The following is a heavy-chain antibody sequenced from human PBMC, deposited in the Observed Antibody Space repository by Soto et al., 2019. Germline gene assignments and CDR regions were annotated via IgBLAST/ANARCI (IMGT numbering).Heavy chain of an antibody. V-gene: IGHV1-18*01. Sequence: QVHLVQSGAEVKKPGASVKVSFKGSGYAFTTYGITWVRQAPGQGLEWMGWISAHNGNTNYAQKLQGRVTVTRDTSTSTAYMELRSLRSDDTAVYYCARGRYGDYWGQGALVTLPS. J-gene: IGHJ4*02. CDR3: ARGRYGDY. D-gene: IGHD1-1*01. CDR1: GYAFTTYG. CDR2: ISAHNGNT.